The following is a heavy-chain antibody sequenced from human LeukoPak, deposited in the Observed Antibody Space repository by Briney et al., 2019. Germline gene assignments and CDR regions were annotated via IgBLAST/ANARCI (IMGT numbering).Heavy chain of an antibody. J-gene: IGHJ5*02. V-gene: IGHV4-4*07. CDR3: ARDVDYGGTATGWFDP. CDR2: IYTSGST. CDR1: GGSISRHY. Sequence: SETLSLTCTVSGGSISRHYWSWIRQPAGKGLEWIGRIYTSGSTNYNPPLKSRVTMSVDTSKNQFPLKLSSVTAADTAVYYCARDVDYGGTATGWFDPWGQGTLVTVSS. D-gene: IGHD4-23*01.